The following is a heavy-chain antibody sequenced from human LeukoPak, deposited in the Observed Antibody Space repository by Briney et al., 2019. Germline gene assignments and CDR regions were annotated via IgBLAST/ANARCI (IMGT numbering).Heavy chain of an antibody. CDR1: GFTFSNGW. V-gene: IGHV3-15*01. J-gene: IGHJ3*02. D-gene: IGHD6-13*01. CDR2: SKSKTDGGTT. Sequence: GGSLRLSCAASGFTFSNGWMSWVRQAPGKGLERGGRSKSKTDGGTTDYAAPVKGRFTISRDGSKNTLYLQMNILKTDDTAVYYCTTDAKQQLVGDAFDIWGQGTMVTVSS. CDR3: TTDAKQQLVGDAFDI.